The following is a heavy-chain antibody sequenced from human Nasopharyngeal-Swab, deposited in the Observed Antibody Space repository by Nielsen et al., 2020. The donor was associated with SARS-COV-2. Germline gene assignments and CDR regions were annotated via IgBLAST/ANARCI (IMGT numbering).Heavy chain of an antibody. CDR2: IYSGGST. V-gene: IGHV3-66*01. CDR1: GFTVSSNY. CDR3: AKDYYDSSGYQYYYYGMDV. D-gene: IGHD3-22*01. Sequence: GESLKISCAASGFTVSSNYMSWVRQAPGKGLEWVSVIYSGGSTYYADSVKGRFTISRDNSKNSLYLQMNSLRAEDTAVYYCAKDYYDSSGYQYYYYGMDVWGQGTTVTVSS. J-gene: IGHJ6*02.